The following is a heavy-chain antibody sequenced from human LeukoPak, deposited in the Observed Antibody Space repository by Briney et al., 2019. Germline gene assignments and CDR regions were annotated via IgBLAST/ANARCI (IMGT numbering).Heavy chain of an antibody. CDR3: ARDGGMITFGGVMDY. Sequence: ASVKVSCKASGYTFTSYAISWVRQAPGQGLEWMGIINPSGGSTSYAQKFQGRVTMTRDTSTSTVYMELSSLRSEDTAVYYCARDGGMITFGGVMDYWGQGTLVTVSS. CDR1: GYTFTSYA. D-gene: IGHD3-16*01. V-gene: IGHV1-46*01. J-gene: IGHJ4*02. CDR2: INPSGGST.